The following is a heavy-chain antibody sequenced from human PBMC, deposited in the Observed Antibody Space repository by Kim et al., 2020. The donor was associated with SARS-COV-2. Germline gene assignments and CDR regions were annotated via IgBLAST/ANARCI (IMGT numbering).Heavy chain of an antibody. J-gene: IGHJ6*01. CDR3: AKEGWDTAMGNRDYYYY. V-gene: IGHV3-30-3*01. Sequence: GGSLRLSCAASGFTFSSCAIHWVRQAPGKGLEWVAVISYDGSNKNYADSVKGRFTISRDNSKNTLYLQMNSLRAEDTALYYCAKEGWDTAMGNRDYYYY. CDR1: GFTFSSCA. CDR2: ISYDGSNK. D-gene: IGHD5-18*01.